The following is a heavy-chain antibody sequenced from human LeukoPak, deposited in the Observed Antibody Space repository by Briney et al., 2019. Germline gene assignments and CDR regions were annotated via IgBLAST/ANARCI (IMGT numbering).Heavy chain of an antibody. Sequence: GGSLRLSCAASGFTFSNYAMHWVRQAPGKGLEYVSTISSNGGSTYYANSVKGRFTISRDNSKNTLYLQMGSLRAEDMAVYYCARVLRYCSGGNCYSGGLGYMDVWGKGTTVTISS. D-gene: IGHD2-15*01. CDR3: ARVLRYCSGGNCYSGGLGYMDV. J-gene: IGHJ6*03. V-gene: IGHV3-64*01. CDR1: GFTFSNYA. CDR2: ISSNGGST.